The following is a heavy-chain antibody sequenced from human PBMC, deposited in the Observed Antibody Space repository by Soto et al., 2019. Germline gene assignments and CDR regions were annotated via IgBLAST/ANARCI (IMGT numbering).Heavy chain of an antibody. D-gene: IGHD2-2*01. CDR3: ARDYDVVVPAAMTK. CDR2: ISAYNGNT. J-gene: IGHJ4*02. Sequence: QVQLVQSGAEVKKPGASVKVSFKASGYTFTSYGIIWVRQAPGQGLEWMGWISAYNGNTNYAQKLQGRVTMTTDTSTSTAYMELRSLRSDDTAVYYCARDYDVVVPAAMTKWGQGTLVTVSS. CDR1: GYTFTSYG. V-gene: IGHV1-18*04.